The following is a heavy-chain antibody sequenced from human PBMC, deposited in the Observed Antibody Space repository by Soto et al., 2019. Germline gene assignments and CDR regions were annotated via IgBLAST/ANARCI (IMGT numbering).Heavy chain of an antibody. D-gene: IGHD2-8*02. CDR2: IGAGHSP. V-gene: IGHV3-23*01. Sequence: GGSLRLSCAASGFTFSSHAMSWVRRAPGKGLELVPAIGAGHSPYYSDTVQGPFTISRDNTKNTLYLQMNSLRAEDTAVYYCANLLVLEYEVQDFDLWGQGAQVTVSS. CDR1: GFTFSSHA. J-gene: IGHJ4*02. CDR3: ANLLVLEYEVQDFDL.